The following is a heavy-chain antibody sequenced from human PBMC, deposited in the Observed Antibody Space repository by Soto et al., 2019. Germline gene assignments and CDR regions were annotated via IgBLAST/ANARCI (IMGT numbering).Heavy chain of an antibody. CDR2: IRSKAYGGTT. V-gene: IGHV3-49*03. CDR3: TXGYCSGGSCYWAFYFDY. CDR1: GFTFGYYA. J-gene: IGHJ4*02. D-gene: IGHD2-15*01. Sequence: SLRLSCTASGFTFGYYAMSWFRQAPGKGLEWVGFIRSKAYGGTTEYAASVKGRFTISRDDSKSIAYLQMNSLKTEDTAVYYCTXGYCSGGSCYWAFYFDYWGQGTLVTVSS.